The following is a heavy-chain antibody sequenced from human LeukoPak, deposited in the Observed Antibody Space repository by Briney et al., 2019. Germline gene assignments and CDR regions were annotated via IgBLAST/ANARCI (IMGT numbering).Heavy chain of an antibody. Sequence: PSETLSLTCAVYGGSFSGYYWSWIRQPPGKGLEWIWEINHSGSTNYNPSLKSRVTISVDTSKNQFSLKLSSVTAADTAVYYCASGDQDTAMVSYWGQGTLVTVSS. V-gene: IGHV4-34*01. CDR1: GGSFSGYY. CDR3: ASGDQDTAMVSY. CDR2: INHSGST. J-gene: IGHJ4*02. D-gene: IGHD5-18*01.